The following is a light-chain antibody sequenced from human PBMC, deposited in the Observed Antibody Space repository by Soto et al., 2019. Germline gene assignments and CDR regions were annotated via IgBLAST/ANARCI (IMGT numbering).Light chain of an antibody. CDR1: SSDVGGYNY. CDR3: SSYTTSNTRQIV. CDR2: DVS. Sequence: QSVLTQPASVSGCPGQSITISCTGTSSDVGGYNYVSWYQQHPGKAPKFMIYDVSNRPSGVSNRFSGSKSGNTASLTISGLQAEDEADYYSSSYTTSNTRQIVFGTGTKVTVL. V-gene: IGLV2-14*03. J-gene: IGLJ1*01.